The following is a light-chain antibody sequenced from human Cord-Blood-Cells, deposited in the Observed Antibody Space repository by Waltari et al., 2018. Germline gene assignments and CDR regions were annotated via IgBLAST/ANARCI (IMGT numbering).Light chain of an antibody. CDR3: QQYYSTPPT. V-gene: IGKV4-1*01. CDR2: WAS. Sequence: DIVMTQWPDSLAVSLGERATINCKSSQSVLYSSNNKNYLAWYQQKPGQPPKLLIYWASTRESGVPDRFSGSGSGTDFTLTISSLQAEDVAVYYCQQYYSTPPTFGQGTKVEIK. J-gene: IGKJ1*01. CDR1: QSVLYSSNNKNY.